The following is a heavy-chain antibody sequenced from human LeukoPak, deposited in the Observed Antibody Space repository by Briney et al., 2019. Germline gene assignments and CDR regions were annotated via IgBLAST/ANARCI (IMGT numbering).Heavy chain of an antibody. Sequence: SETLSLTCAVSGYSINSGYYWGWIRQPPGKGLEWIVSIPHGGSTYYNPALKSRVTTSVDTSKNQFSLKLTSVTAADTAVYYCGRVMERGPNWFDPWGQGTLVTVSS. V-gene: IGHV4-38-2*01. CDR1: GYSINSGYY. CDR3: GRVMERGPNWFDP. J-gene: IGHJ5*02. D-gene: IGHD1-1*01. CDR2: IPHGGST.